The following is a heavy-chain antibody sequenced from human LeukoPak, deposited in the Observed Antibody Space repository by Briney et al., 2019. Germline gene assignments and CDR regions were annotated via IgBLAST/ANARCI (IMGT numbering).Heavy chain of an antibody. CDR2: INSISDTI. V-gene: IGHV3-48*01. J-gene: IGHJ4*02. Sequence: GGSLRLSCAASGFTFSGYSMNWVRQAPGKGLEWISYINSISDTIYYADSVKGRFTISRDNAKNSLYLQMNNLRVEDTAVYYCAREEVKSFDNWGQGTLVTVSS. CDR3: AREEVKSFDN. CDR1: GFTFSGYS.